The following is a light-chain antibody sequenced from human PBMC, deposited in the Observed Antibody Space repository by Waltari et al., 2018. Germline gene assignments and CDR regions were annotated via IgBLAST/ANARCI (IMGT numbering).Light chain of an antibody. J-gene: IGKJ2*01. CDR3: QQYGSSPYT. CDR1: QSVRSSY. V-gene: IGKV3-20*01. Sequence: EIVLTQSPGTLSLSPGERATLSCRASQSVRSSYFAWYQQKPGQAPRLLIYGASSRATGIPDRVSGSGSGIDFTLTISRLEPEDSAVYYCQQYGSSPYTFGQGTRL. CDR2: GAS.